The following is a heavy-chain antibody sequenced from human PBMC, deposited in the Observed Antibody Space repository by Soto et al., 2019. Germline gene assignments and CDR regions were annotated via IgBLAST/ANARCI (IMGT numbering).Heavy chain of an antibody. Sequence: GKGLEWVAVIWYDGSNKYYADSVKGRFTISRDNSKNTLYLQMNSLRAEDTAVYYCARDGDGDPSNYYFDYWGQGPLVTVSS. CDR3: ARDGDGDPSNYYFDY. CDR2: IWYDGSNK. D-gene: IGHD4-17*01. J-gene: IGHJ4*02. V-gene: IGHV3-33*01.